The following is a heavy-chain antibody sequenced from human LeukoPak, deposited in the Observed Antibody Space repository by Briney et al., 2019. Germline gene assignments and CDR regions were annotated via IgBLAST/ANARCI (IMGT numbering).Heavy chain of an antibody. D-gene: IGHD4-17*01. CDR1: GYSISSGYY. CDR3: ASTPYGDYTDY. Sequence: PSETLSLTCTVSGYSISSGYYWGWIRQPPGKGLEWIGSIYHSGSTYYNPSLKSRVTISVDTSKNQFSLKLSSVTAADTAVYYCASTPYGDYTDYWGQGTLVTVSS. J-gene: IGHJ4*02. CDR2: IYHSGST. V-gene: IGHV4-38-2*02.